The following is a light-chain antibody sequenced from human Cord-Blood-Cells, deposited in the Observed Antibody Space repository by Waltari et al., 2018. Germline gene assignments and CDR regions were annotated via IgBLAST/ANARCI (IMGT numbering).Light chain of an antibody. V-gene: IGKV1-9*01. CDR1: QGISSY. J-gene: IGKJ4*01. CDR2: AAS. Sequence: DIQLTQSPSFLSASVGDRVTITCRASQGISSYLAWYQQKPGKAPKLLIYAASTLQSGVPSRFSGSGSGTEFTLTISSLQPEGFATYYCQQLNSYRLTFGGGTKVEIK. CDR3: QQLNSYRLT.